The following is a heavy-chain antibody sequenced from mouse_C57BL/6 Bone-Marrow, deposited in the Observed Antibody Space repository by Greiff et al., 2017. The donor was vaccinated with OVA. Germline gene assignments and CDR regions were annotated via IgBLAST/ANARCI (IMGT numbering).Heavy chain of an antibody. V-gene: IGHV1-81*01. D-gene: IGHD3-2*02. J-gene: IGHJ4*01. CDR3: ASSGYYYAMDY. CDR2: IYPRSGNT. CDR1: GYTFTSYG. Sequence: QVQLQQSGAELARPGASVKLSCKASGYTFTSYGISWVKQRTGQGLEWIGEIYPRSGNTYYNEKFKGKATLTADKSSSTAYMELRSLPSEDSAVYFCASSGYYYAMDYWGQGTSVTVSS.